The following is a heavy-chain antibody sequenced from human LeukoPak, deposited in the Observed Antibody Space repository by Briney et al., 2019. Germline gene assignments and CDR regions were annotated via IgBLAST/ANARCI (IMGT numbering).Heavy chain of an antibody. CDR1: GFTFSGSA. J-gene: IGHJ4*02. CDR3: ARDVFGSEYPFDF. Sequence: GGSLRLSCAASGFTFSGSAMHWVRQAPGKGLEWVSSISTSSSYIYYADSLKGRFTISRDNARNSLYLHMNSLRAEDTAVYYCARDVFGSEYPFDFWGQGTLVTVSS. V-gene: IGHV3-21*01. CDR2: ISTSSSYI. D-gene: IGHD2-2*01.